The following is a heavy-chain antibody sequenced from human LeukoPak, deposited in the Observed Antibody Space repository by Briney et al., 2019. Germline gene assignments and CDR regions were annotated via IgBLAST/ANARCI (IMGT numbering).Heavy chain of an antibody. CDR1: GGSISSYY. Sequence: PSETLSLTCTVSGGSISSYYWSWIRQPPGKGLEWLGYIYYSGSTNYNPSLKSRVTISVDTSKNQFSLKLSSVTAADTAVYYCARSGIYDYVWGSYRYPFDYWGQGTLVTVSS. V-gene: IGHV4-59*01. CDR3: ARSGIYDYVWGSYRYPFDY. J-gene: IGHJ4*02. CDR2: IYYSGST. D-gene: IGHD3-16*02.